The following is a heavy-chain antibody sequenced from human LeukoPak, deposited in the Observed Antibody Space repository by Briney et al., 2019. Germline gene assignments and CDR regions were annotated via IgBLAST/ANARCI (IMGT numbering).Heavy chain of an antibody. V-gene: IGHV3-33*01. CDR1: GFTFSSYG. Sequence: PGRSLRLSCAASGFTFSSYGMHWARQAPGKGLEWVAVIWYDGSNKYYADSVKGRFTISRDNSKNTLYLQMNSLRAEDTAVYYCARDDGYSSSPPMDYWGQGTLVTVSS. CDR2: IWYDGSNK. CDR3: ARDDGYSSSPPMDY. D-gene: IGHD6-13*01. J-gene: IGHJ4*02.